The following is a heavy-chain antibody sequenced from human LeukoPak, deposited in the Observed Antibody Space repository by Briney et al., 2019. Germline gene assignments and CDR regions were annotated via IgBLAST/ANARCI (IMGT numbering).Heavy chain of an antibody. Sequence: GGSLRLSCAASGFTFSSYAMHWVRQAPGKGLEWVAVISYDGSNKYYADSVKGRFTISRDNSKNTLYLQMNSLRAEDTAVYYCAKGDVLLWFGESLPFDYWGQGTLVTVSS. V-gene: IGHV3-30-3*01. CDR2: ISYDGSNK. CDR3: AKGDVLLWFGESLPFDY. CDR1: GFTFSSYA. D-gene: IGHD3-10*01. J-gene: IGHJ4*02.